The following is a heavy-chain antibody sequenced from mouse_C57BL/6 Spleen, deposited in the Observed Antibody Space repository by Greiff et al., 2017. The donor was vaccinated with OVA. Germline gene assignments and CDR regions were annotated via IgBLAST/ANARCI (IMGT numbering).Heavy chain of an antibody. CDR3: ERRGAQADYFDD. CDR2: IYPGDGDT. V-gene: IGHV1-82*01. CDR1: GYAFSSSW. D-gene: IGHD3-2*02. Sequence: QVQLKESGPELVKPGASVKISCKASGYAFSSSWMNWVKQRPGKGLEWIGRIYPGDGDTNYNGKFKGKATLTADKSSSTAYMQLSSLTSEYSSVYFCERRGAQADYFDDWGKGTTLTVSS. J-gene: IGHJ2*01.